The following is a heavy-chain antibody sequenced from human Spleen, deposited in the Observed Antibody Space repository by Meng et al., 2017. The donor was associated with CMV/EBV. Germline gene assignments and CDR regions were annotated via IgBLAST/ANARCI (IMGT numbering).Heavy chain of an antibody. D-gene: IGHD6-19*01. CDR3: ARDHSSSGVDH. Sequence: GSLRLSCTVSGGSISSYYWSWIRQPPGKGLEWIGYIYYSGSTNYNPSLKSRVTISVDTSKNQFSLKLSSVTAADTAVYYCARDHSSSGVDHWGQGTLVTVSS. CDR2: IYYSGST. CDR1: GGSISSYY. J-gene: IGHJ4*02. V-gene: IGHV4-59*01.